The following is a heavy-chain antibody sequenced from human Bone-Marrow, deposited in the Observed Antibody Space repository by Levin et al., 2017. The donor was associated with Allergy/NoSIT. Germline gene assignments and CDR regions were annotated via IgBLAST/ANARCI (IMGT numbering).Heavy chain of an antibody. CDR2: ISPSGREK. CDR1: GFTYRNFW. CDR3: ARDRTYFDSSGDRRKDDFDV. Sequence: GGSLRLSCAVSGFTYRNFWMNWIRQSPGRGPEWVATISPSGREKYYLDSVRGRFTISRDNARNSLFLQMNSLRADDTALYYCARDRTYFDSSGDRRKDDFDVWGQGAQVTV. D-gene: IGHD3-22*01. J-gene: IGHJ3*01. V-gene: IGHV3-7*01.